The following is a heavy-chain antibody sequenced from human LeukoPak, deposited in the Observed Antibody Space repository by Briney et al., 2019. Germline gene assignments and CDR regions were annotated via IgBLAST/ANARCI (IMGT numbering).Heavy chain of an antibody. D-gene: IGHD2-21*02. Sequence: SETLSLTCTVSGGSISSGGYYWSWIRQHPGKGLEWIGYIYYSGSTYYNPSLKSRVTISVDTSKNQFSLKLSSVTAADTAVYYCARTRLAYCGGDCYSVGGSYFDYWGQGTLVTVSS. V-gene: IGHV4-31*03. J-gene: IGHJ4*02. CDR1: GGSISSGGYY. CDR3: ARTRLAYCGGDCYSVGGSYFDY. CDR2: IYYSGST.